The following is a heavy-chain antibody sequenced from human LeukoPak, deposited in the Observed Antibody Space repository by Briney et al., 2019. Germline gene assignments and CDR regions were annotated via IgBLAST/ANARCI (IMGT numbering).Heavy chain of an antibody. Sequence: GGSLRLSCAASGFTFSNYAMHWVRQAPGKGLEWVAVITYDGSAQYSAASVTGRFTISKDSSKNTLYLQMNSLNPEDTAVYYCAKDVSNNWQHDAFDFWGQGTMVTVSS. D-gene: IGHD1-20*01. V-gene: IGHV3-30*18. CDR1: GFTFSNYA. CDR3: AKDVSNNWQHDAFDF. J-gene: IGHJ3*01. CDR2: ITYDGSAQ.